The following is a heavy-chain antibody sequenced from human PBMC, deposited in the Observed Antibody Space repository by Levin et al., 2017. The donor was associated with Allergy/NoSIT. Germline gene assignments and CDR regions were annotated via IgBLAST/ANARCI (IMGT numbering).Heavy chain of an antibody. CDR1: GFTFSNAW. CDR3: TTGYSGYAH. V-gene: IGHV3-15*01. D-gene: IGHD5-12*01. CDR2: IKTKTDGGTT. J-gene: IGHJ4*02. Sequence: GESLKISCAASGFTFSNAWLSWVRQAPGKGLEWFGRIKTKTDGGTTDYIAPVKGRFTISRDDSKNTLYLQMNSLKTEDTAVYYCTTGYSGYAHWGQGTLVTVSS.